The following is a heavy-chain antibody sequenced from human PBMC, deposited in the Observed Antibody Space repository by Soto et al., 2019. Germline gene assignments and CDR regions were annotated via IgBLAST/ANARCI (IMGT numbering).Heavy chain of an antibody. Sequence: QVQLVQSGAEVKKPGSSVKVSCKASGGTFSSYAISWVRQAPGQGLEWMGGIIPIFGTANYAQKFQGRVTITADESTSTAYMELSSLRSEDTAVYYCARDLRRITTGYYYYYYGMDVWGQGTTVTVSS. CDR2: IIPIFGTA. D-gene: IGHD3-3*01. CDR3: ARDLRRITTGYYYYYYGMDV. V-gene: IGHV1-69*01. J-gene: IGHJ6*02. CDR1: GGTFSSYA.